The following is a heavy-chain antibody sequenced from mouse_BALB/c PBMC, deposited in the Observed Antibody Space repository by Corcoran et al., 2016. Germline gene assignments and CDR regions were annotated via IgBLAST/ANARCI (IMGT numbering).Heavy chain of an antibody. V-gene: IGHV14-1*02. CDR1: GFNIKDYY. J-gene: IGHJ2*01. D-gene: IGHD2-1*01. CDR3: AYGNYFGY. Sequence: EVQLQQSGAELVRPGALVKLSCKASGFNIKDYYMHWVKQRPEQGLEWIGWIDPENGNTIYDPKFQGKASITADTSSNTAYLQLSSLTSEDIAVYYCAYGNYFGYWGQGTTLTVSS. CDR2: IDPENGNT.